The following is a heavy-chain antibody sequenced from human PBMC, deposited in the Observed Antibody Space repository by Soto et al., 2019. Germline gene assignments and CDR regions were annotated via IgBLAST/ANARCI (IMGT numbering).Heavy chain of an antibody. D-gene: IGHD2-8*02. J-gene: IGHJ4*02. CDR3: ERNPAAGDV. Sequence: QVQLVQSGAEVKKPGASVKVSCKASGYTFINYYIHWVRQAPGHGLELMAIINPTGGSTNYAQKVQGELTLTMDTSTKTVYMELSRLTSGDTAQYFCERNPAAGDVRGQGTLVTVSS. CDR2: INPTGGST. V-gene: IGHV1-46*01. CDR1: GYTFINYY.